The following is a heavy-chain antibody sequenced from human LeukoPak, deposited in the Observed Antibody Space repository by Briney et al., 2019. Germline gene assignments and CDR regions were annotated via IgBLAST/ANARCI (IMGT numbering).Heavy chain of an antibody. Sequence: PGGSLRLSCAASGFTFSSYGMHWVRQAPGKGLEWVAVIWYDGSNKYYPDSVKGRFTISRDNSKNALYLQMNSLRAEDTAVYYCAKGYCSGGSCYTPAGLDYWGQGTLVTVSS. D-gene: IGHD2-15*01. CDR2: IWYDGSNK. V-gene: IGHV3-33*06. CDR1: GFTFSSYG. J-gene: IGHJ4*02. CDR3: AKGYCSGGSCYTPAGLDY.